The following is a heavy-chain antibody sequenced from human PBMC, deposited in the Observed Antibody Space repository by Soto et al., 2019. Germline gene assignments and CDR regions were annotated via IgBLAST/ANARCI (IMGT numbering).Heavy chain of an antibody. V-gene: IGHV3-33*01. J-gene: IGHJ6*02. CDR2: IWYDGSKK. CDR3: ARDASYYSLWSGYYPSRNGMDV. D-gene: IGHD3-3*01. CDR1: GFTFSSFG. Sequence: QVQVVESGVGVVQPGRSLRLSCAASGFTFSSFGMHWVRKAPGKGLEWVSLIWYDGSKKSYGDSVKGRFTISRDNSRNTVYLQMNSLRADDTAVYYCARDASYYSLWSGYYPSRNGMDVWGQGTTVTVSS.